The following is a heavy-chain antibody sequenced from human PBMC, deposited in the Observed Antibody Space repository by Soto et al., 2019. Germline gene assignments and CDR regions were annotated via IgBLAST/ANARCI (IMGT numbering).Heavy chain of an antibody. CDR2: IYWNGDE. Sequence: QITLKESGPTLVKRTQTLTQTCTFTGFSLSSRHVAVGWIRQPPGKAPEWLALIYWNGDEHYSPSLKSRLTLTKDTSKNQVILTMADMDPEDTATYFCARGSGWVFDYWGQGTLVTVSS. CDR3: ARGSGWVFDY. D-gene: IGHD6-19*01. V-gene: IGHV2-5*01. J-gene: IGHJ4*02. CDR1: GFSLSSRHVA.